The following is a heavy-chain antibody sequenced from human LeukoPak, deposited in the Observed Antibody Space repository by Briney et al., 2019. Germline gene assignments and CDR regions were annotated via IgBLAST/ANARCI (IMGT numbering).Heavy chain of an antibody. J-gene: IGHJ3*02. V-gene: IGHV3-30*18. CDR1: GFTFSSYG. CDR2: ISYDGSNK. Sequence: GGSLRLSCAASGFTFSSYGMHWVRQAPGKGLEWVAVISYDGSNKYYADSVKGRFTISRDSSKNTLYLQMNSLRAEDTAVYYCAKSEQWLVVGAFDIWGQGTMVTVSS. D-gene: IGHD6-19*01. CDR3: AKSEQWLVVGAFDI.